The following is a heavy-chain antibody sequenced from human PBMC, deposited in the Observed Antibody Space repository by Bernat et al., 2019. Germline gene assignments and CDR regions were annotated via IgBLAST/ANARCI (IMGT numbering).Heavy chain of an antibody. CDR1: GFTFSDSS. D-gene: IGHD1-26*01. J-gene: IGHJ5*02. CDR3: ARGDFQLLVNH. Sequence: EAQLVESGGGLVKPGGSLRLSCAASGFTFSDSSMNWVRQAPGKGMEWVSSIGTINSYIYYSDSVKGRFTISRDNAKNSLFLQMNSLRVEDTAVYYCARGDFQLLVNHWGQGALVTVSS. V-gene: IGHV3-21*01. CDR2: IGTINSYI.